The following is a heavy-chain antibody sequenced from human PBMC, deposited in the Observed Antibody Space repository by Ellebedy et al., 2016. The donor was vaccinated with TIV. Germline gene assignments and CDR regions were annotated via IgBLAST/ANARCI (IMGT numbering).Heavy chain of an antibody. J-gene: IGHJ6*02. V-gene: IGHV3-23*01. CDR3: AKFPFLRYFDWSIDYSYEMDV. Sequence: GESLKISXAASGFTFEDYAMHWVRQAPGKGLEWVSAISGSGGSTYYADSVKGRFTISRDNSKNTLYLQMNSLRAEDTAVYHCAKFPFLRYFDWSIDYSYEMDVWGQGTTVIVSS. CDR2: ISGSGGST. CDR1: GFTFEDYA. D-gene: IGHD3-9*01.